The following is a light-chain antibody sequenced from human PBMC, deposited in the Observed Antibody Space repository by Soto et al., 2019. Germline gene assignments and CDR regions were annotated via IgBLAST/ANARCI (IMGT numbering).Light chain of an antibody. CDR3: QQYGYLVT. J-gene: IGKJ4*01. CDR2: GAS. CDR1: QSITNNY. V-gene: IGKV3-20*01. Sequence: EIVLTQSPGTLSLSPGERATLSCRASQSITNNYLAWCQQKPGRAHRLLIYGASSRATGIPDRFSGSGSGTDFTLTISRLEPEDFAMYYCQQYGYLVTFGGGTKVDIK.